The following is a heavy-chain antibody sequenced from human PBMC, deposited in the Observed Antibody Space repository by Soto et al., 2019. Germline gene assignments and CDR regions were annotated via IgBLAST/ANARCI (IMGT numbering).Heavy chain of an antibody. D-gene: IGHD6-6*01. Sequence: QVQLQQSGPGLVKPSQTLSLTCAISGDSVSSNSAAWNWIRQSPSRGLEWLGRTYYRSKWYNDYAVSVKSRITINPDTSKNQFSLQLNSVTPEDTAVYYCAREGGMGYSSSSPRFYYYYGMDVWGQGTTVTVSS. V-gene: IGHV6-1*01. CDR2: TYYRSKWYN. J-gene: IGHJ6*02. CDR1: GDSVSSNSAA. CDR3: AREGGMGYSSSSPRFYYYYGMDV.